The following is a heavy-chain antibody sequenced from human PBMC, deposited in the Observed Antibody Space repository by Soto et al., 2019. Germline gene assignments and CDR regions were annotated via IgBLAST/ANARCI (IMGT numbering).Heavy chain of an antibody. J-gene: IGHJ4*02. D-gene: IGHD1-1*01. CDR2: ISAHNGNT. CDR3: ARGRYGDY. Sequence: QVHLVQSGAEVKKPGASVKVSCKGSGYGFTTYGITWVRQAPGQGLEWMAWISAHNGNTNYAQKLQGRVTVTRDTSTCTAYMELRSLRSDDPAVYYCARGRYGDYWGQGALVTVSS. V-gene: IGHV1-18*01. CDR1: GYGFTTYG.